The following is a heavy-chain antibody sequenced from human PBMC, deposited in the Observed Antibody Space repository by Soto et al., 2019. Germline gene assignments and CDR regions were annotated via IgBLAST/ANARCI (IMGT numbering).Heavy chain of an antibody. CDR3: ARGLGHYDFWSGYPYYYYYGMDV. D-gene: IGHD3-3*01. V-gene: IGHV3-53*01. Sequence: PVGSLRLSCAASGFTVSSNYMSWVRQAPGKGLEWVSVIYSGGSTYYADSVKGRFTISRDNSKNTLYLQMNSLRAEDTAVYYCARGLGHYDFWSGYPYYYYYGMDVWGQGTTVTVSS. CDR1: GFTVSSNY. J-gene: IGHJ6*02. CDR2: IYSGGST.